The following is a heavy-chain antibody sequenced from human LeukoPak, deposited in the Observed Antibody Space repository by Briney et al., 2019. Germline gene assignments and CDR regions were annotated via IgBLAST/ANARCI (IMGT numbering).Heavy chain of an antibody. CDR2: INPNSGGT. D-gene: IGHD5-18*01. J-gene: IGHJ5*02. V-gene: IGHV1-2*02. Sequence: ASVKVFCKASGYIFSDYYTHWVRQAPGQGLEWLGWINPNSGGTNYAQHFQGRATLTWDTSINTAYMELSSLTSDDTAVYYCARVSPIQQLFFWFDPWGQGTLVTVSS. CDR1: GYIFSDYY. CDR3: ARVSPIQQLFFWFDP.